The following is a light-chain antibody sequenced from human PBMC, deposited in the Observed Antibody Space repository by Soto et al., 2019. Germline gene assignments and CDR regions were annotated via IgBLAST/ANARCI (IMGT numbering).Light chain of an antibody. CDR2: AAS. Sequence: DIQMTQSPSSVSASVGDRVTITCRASQRISSWLAWYQQKPGKAPKLLIYAASSLQSGVQSRFSGSGYGTDFTLTFSTLQPEDFATYYCQQADSFPLTFGGGTKVEIK. CDR3: QQADSFPLT. V-gene: IGKV1D-12*01. J-gene: IGKJ4*01. CDR1: QRISSW.